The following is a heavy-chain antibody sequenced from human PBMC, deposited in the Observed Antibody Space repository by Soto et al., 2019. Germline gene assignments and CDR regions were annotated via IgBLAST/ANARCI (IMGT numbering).Heavy chain of an antibody. CDR1: GGSISSGGYS. Sequence: QLQLQESGSGLVKPSQTLSLTCAVSGGSISSGGYSWGWIRQPPGKGLEWIGYIYHSGTYYNPSLKSRVTISVDRSKNQFSLKLSSVSAADTAVYYCARGGKTVPTLDYWGQGTLVTVSS. J-gene: IGHJ4*02. CDR3: ARGGKTVPTLDY. CDR2: IYHSGT. D-gene: IGHD4-17*01. V-gene: IGHV4-30-2*01.